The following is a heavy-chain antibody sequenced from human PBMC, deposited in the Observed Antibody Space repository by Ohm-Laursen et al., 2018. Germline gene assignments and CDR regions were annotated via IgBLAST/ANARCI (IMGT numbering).Heavy chain of an antibody. CDR3: ARQDSGDYYFDY. V-gene: IGHV4-4*07. D-gene: IGHD4-17*01. CDR1: GGSISSYY. J-gene: IGHJ4*02. CDR2: IYTSGST. Sequence: PDTLSLTCTVSGGSISSYYWSWIRQPAGKGLEWIGRIYTSGSTNYNPSLESRVTISADTSKNQFSLRLTSVTAADTAVYYCARQDSGDYYFDYWGQGTLVTVSS.